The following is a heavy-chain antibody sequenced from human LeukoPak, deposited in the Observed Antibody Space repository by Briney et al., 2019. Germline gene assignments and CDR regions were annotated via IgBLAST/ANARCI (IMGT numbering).Heavy chain of an antibody. CDR3: ARLPGYCSGGSCYTYWYFDL. D-gene: IGHD2-15*01. CDR1: GYSFTSYW. CDR2: IYPGDSDT. J-gene: IGHJ2*01. Sequence: GESLKISWKGSGYSFTSYWIGWVRQMPGKGLEWMGIIYPGDSDTRYSPSFQGQVTISADKSISTAYLQWSSLKASDTAMYYCARLPGYCSGGSCYTYWYFDLWGRGTLVTVSS. V-gene: IGHV5-51*01.